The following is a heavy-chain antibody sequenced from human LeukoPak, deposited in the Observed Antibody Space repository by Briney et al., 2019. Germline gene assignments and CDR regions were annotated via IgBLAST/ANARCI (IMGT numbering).Heavy chain of an antibody. D-gene: IGHD3-9*01. J-gene: IGHJ5*02. CDR3: ASGPILTGYYVWGRSGFDP. Sequence: GASVKVSCKASGYSFTSYYMHWVRQAPGQGLEWMGIINPSGGSTGYAQKFQGRVTMTRNTSISTAYMELSSLRSEDTAVYYCASGPILTGYYVWGRSGFDPWGQGTLVTVSS. CDR2: INPSGGST. CDR1: GYSFTSYY. V-gene: IGHV1-46*01.